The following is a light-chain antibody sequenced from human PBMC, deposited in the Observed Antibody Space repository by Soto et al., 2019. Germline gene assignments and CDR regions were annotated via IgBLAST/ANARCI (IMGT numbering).Light chain of an antibody. CDR1: QSISDW. CDR2: KAS. CDR3: QQHNDYPIT. Sequence: DIQMTQSPSTLSASVGDRVTITCRASQSISDWLAWYQQKPGKAPYLLIYKASNLESGVQSRFSGSGSGTECTLTISCLQHYDFATYYCQQHNDYPITFGQGTRME. V-gene: IGKV1-5*03. J-gene: IGKJ5*01.